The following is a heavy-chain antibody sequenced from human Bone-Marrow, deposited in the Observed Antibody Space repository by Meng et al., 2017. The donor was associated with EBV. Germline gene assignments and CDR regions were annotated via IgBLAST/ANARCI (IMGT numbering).Heavy chain of an antibody. CDR3: ARGTYDRPVDP. Sequence: VQCGAEVKKPGASVKVSCKASGYTFTSYGIHWVRQATGQGLEWMGWMNPNSGNTGYAQKFQDRVTMTRNTSISTAYMELSSLRSEDTAVYYCARGTYDRPVDPWGQGTLVTVSS. CDR1: GYTFTSYG. J-gene: IGHJ5*02. D-gene: IGHD3-16*01. CDR2: MNPNSGNT. V-gene: IGHV1-8*01.